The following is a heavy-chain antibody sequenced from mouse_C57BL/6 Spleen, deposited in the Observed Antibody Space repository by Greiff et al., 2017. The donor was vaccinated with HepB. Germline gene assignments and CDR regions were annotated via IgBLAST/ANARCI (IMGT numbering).Heavy chain of an antibody. CDR2: IDPSDSYT. D-gene: IGHD1-1*01. J-gene: IGHJ3*01. V-gene: IGHV1-69*01. Sequence: VQLQQPGAELVMPGASVKLSCKASGYTFTSYWMHWVKQRPGQGLEWIGEIDPSDSYTNYNQKFKGKSTLTVDKSSSTAYMQLSSLTSEDSAVYYCARSRYYGSSYFAYWGQGTLVTVSA. CDR3: ARSRYYGSSYFAY. CDR1: GYTFTSYW.